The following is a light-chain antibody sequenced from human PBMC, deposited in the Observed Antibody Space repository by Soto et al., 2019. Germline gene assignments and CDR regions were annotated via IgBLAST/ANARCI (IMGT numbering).Light chain of an antibody. CDR2: EVN. CDR1: STDVGGYNY. V-gene: IGLV2-14*01. J-gene: IGLJ1*01. Sequence: LAQPSSVSGSPGQSITISCTGTSTDVGGYNYVSWYQHHPGEGPKLIIYEVNNRPSGVSDRFSGSKSGNKASLTISNLEAEDESDYYCGSYTSTDTPFVFGTGTKVTVL. CDR3: GSYTSTDTPFV.